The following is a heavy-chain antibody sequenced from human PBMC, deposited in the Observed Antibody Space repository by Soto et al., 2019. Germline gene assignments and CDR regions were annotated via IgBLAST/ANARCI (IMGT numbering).Heavy chain of an antibody. CDR1: GGSFSGYY. CDR3: AREGSWYSPFFWWFDP. D-gene: IGHD6-13*01. J-gene: IGHJ5*02. V-gene: IGHV4-34*01. Sequence: KTSETLSLTCAVYGGSFSGYYWSCIRQPPGKGLEWIGEINHSGSTNYNPSLKSRVTISVDTSKNQFSLKLSSVTAADTAVYYCAREGSWYSPFFWWFDPWGQGTLVTVSS. CDR2: INHSGST.